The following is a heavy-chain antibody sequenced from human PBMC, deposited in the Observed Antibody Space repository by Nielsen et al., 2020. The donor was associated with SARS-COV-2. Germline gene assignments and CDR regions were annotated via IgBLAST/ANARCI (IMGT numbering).Heavy chain of an antibody. J-gene: IGHJ6*03. CDR2: INGGETHV. CDR1: GFTFSSSG. D-gene: IGHD2-2*01. V-gene: IGHV3-48*02. CDR3: ARQTVSSYQLLRKYYYYIDV. Sequence: GESLKISCAASGFTFSSSGMNWVRQAPGRGLEWISYINGGETHVYYAASVKGRFTIFRDNAKNALYLQMNSLRDDDTAVYYCARQTVSSYQLLRKYYYYIDVWGKGTTVTVSS.